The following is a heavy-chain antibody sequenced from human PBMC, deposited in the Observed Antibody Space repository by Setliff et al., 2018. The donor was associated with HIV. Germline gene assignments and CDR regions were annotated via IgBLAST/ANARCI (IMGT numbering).Heavy chain of an antibody. J-gene: IGHJ4*02. CDR3: ARESPNEMISDRGPFDH. V-gene: IGHV4-38-2*02. CDR1: GYYFSSGYY. Sequence: SETLSLTCNASGYYFSSGYYWGWIRRPPGKGLEWIGSIHHSGSTYSSLSLRSRVIMLMDTSKNQISLKLSSVTAADTAVYYCARESPNEMISDRGPFDHWGRGTLVTVSS. CDR2: IHHSGST. D-gene: IGHD1-1*01.